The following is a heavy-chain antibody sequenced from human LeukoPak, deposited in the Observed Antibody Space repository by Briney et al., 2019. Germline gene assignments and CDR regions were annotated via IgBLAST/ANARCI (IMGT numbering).Heavy chain of an antibody. V-gene: IGHV1-2*02. D-gene: IGHD3-22*01. CDR2: INPNSGGT. CDR3: ARDTYYYDSSGPLFP. J-gene: IGHJ5*02. CDR1: GYTFTGYY. Sequence: GASVKVSCKASGYTFTGYYMHWVRQAPGQGLEWMGWINPNSGGTNYAQKFQGRVTMTRDTSISTAYMELSRLRSDDTAVYYCARDTYYYDSSGPLFPWGQGTLVTVSS.